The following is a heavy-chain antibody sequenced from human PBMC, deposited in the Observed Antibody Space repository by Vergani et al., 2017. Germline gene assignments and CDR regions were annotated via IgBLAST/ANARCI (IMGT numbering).Heavy chain of an antibody. CDR2: LCPSGST. CDR3: ATEAGRFDI. V-gene: IGHV4-4*07. CDR1: GAPISYWC. D-gene: IGHD1-14*01. J-gene: IGHJ4*02. Sequence: QVQMQESGPGLVKTSETLSLTCSASGAPISYWCWSWLRQPAGKGLEWIGRLCPSGSTNYKPSLKSRVTMSIDTSKNQFSLKLTSVTAADTAVYYCATEAGRFDIWGQGTLVTVSS.